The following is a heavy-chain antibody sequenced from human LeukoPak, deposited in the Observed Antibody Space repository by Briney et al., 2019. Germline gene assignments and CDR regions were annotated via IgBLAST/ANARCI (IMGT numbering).Heavy chain of an antibody. V-gene: IGHV1-46*01. J-gene: IGHJ4*02. CDR3: ATDSLGSYSFLFRY. CDR1: GCTFPSYF. CDR2: INPTGGST. Sequence: GASVKVSCTASGCTFPSYFMHWVRQAPGQGLEWMGIINPTGGSTTYAQKFQGRVTMTRDTSTSTVYMELSSLRSDDTAVYYCATDSLGSYSFLFRYWGQGTLVTVSS. D-gene: IGHD1-26*01.